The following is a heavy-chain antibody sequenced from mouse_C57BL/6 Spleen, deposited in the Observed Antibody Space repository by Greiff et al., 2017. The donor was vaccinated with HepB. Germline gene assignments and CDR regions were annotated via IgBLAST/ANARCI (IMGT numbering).Heavy chain of an antibody. Sequence: VKVVESGAELVRPGASVKLSCKASGYTFTDYYINWVKQRPGQGLEWIARIYPGSGNTYYNEKFKGKATLTAEKSSNTAYMQLSSLTSEDSAVYFCARVYYDYDGDDYAMDYWGKGTSVTVSS. CDR2: IYPGSGNT. D-gene: IGHD2-4*01. V-gene: IGHV1-76*01. CDR1: GYTFTDYY. J-gene: IGHJ4*01. CDR3: ARVYYDYDGDDYAMDY.